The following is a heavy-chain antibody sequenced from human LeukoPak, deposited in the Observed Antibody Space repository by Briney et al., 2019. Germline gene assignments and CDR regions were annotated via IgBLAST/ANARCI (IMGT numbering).Heavy chain of an antibody. CDR1: APSVNSHL. CDR2: IPITEGP. Sequence: SETLSLTCTVSAPSVNSHLCSWIRHSAGKVLEWIGRIPITEGPIYNPSFKSRVTMPVDTSKNQLSLRLTFMTAADTAGYYCARLRRYTRSWYADDSWGQGTLVNVS. CDR3: ARLRRYTRSWYADDS. J-gene: IGHJ4*02. D-gene: IGHD6-13*01. V-gene: IGHV4-4*07.